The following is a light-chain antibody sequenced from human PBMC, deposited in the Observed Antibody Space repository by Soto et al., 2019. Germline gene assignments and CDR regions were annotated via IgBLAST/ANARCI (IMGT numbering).Light chain of an antibody. J-gene: IGLJ2*01. CDR3: SSYGGNNNLL. Sequence: QSALTQPDSLSGSPGQSITISCTGSSSDIGGFDLVSWYQQHPGKAPKLLLYEVNKRPSGVPDRFSGSKSGNTASLTVSGLQAEDEADYYCSSYGGNNNLLFGGGTKLTVL. CDR2: EVN. V-gene: IGLV2-8*01. CDR1: SSDIGGFDL.